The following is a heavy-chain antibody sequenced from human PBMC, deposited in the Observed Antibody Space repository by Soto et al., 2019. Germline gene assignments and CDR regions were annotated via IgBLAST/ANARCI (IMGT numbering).Heavy chain of an antibody. D-gene: IGHD6-13*01. J-gene: IGHJ6*02. CDR1: GFTFDDYA. CDR3: AKVIAGTGAYYYGMDV. V-gene: IGHV3-9*01. Sequence: PGGSLRLSCAASGFTFDDYATHWVRQAPGKGLEWVSGISWNSGSIGYADSVKGRFTISRDNAKNSLYLQMNSLRAEDTALYYCAKVIAGTGAYYYGMDVWGQGTTVTVSS. CDR2: ISWNSGSI.